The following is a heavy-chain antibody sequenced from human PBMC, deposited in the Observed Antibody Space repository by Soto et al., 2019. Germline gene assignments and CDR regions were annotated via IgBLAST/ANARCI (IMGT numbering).Heavy chain of an antibody. CDR1: GFTFRSYG. Sequence: QMQLVESGGGVVQPGRSLRLSCAASGFTFRSYGIHWVRQAPGKGLEWVALIWFDGSKKYYVDSVKGRFAVSRDNSKNTLYLQMNSLRVEDTGVYYCARDRLVPYGYGMVVLGKGTTVTVSS. V-gene: IGHV3-33*01. CDR2: IWFDGSKK. J-gene: IGHJ6*04. CDR3: ARDRLVPYGYGMVV. D-gene: IGHD2-2*01.